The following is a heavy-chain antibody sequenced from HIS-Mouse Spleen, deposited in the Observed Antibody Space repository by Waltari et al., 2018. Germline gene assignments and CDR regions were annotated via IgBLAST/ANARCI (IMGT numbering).Heavy chain of an antibody. V-gene: IGHV4-39*07. CDR1: GGSISSSSYY. Sequence: QLQLQESGPGLVKPSETLSLTCTVSGGSISSSSYYWGWIRQPPGKGLEWIGSIYYSGSTYYNPSLKSRVTISVDTSKNQFSLKLSSVTAADTAVYYCATITAEYSSSTLDYWGQGTLVTVSS. CDR2: IYYSGST. D-gene: IGHD6-6*01. J-gene: IGHJ4*02. CDR3: ATITAEYSSSTLDY.